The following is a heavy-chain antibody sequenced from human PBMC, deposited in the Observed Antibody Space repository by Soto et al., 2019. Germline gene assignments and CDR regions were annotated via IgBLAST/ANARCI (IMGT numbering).Heavy chain of an antibody. V-gene: IGHV4-31*03. CDR1: GGSISSGGYY. D-gene: IGHD3-22*01. CDR2: IYYSGST. CDR3: AGGGYYDSSGTKFDY. J-gene: IGHJ4*02. Sequence: PSETLSLTCTVSGGSISSGGYYWSWIRQHPGKGLEWIGYIYYSGSTYYNPSLKSRVTISVDTSKNQFSLKLSSVTAADTAVYYCAGGGYYDSSGTKFDYWGQGTLVTVSS.